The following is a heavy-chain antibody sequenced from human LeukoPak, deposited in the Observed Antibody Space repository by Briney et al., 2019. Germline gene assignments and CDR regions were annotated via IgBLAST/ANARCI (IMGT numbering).Heavy chain of an antibody. J-gene: IGHJ4*02. CDR3: ARDLDFWAAYYFDY. V-gene: IGHV3-48*01. CDR1: GFTFSSYS. Sequence: PGGSLRLSCAASGFTFSSYSMNWVRQAPGKGLEWVSYISSSSSTIYYADSVKGRFTISRDNAKNSLYLQMNRLRAEDTAVYYCARDLDFWAAYYFDYWGQGTLVTVSS. CDR2: ISSSSSTI. D-gene: IGHD3-3*01.